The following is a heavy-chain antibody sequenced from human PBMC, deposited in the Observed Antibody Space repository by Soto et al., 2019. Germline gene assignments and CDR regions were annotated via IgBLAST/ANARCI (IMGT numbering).Heavy chain of an antibody. CDR1: GYSISTGFN. V-gene: IGHV4-38-2*01. Sequence: SETLSLTCAVSGYSISTGFNWAWIRQPPGKGLEWIGSIYHSGSTYYNLSLKSRVTISSDASKNQISLKLSSVTAADTALYYCARAWGTGFYQLDSWGQGTLVTVSS. CDR2: IYHSGST. D-gene: IGHD2-2*01. CDR3: ARAWGTGFYQLDS. J-gene: IGHJ4*02.